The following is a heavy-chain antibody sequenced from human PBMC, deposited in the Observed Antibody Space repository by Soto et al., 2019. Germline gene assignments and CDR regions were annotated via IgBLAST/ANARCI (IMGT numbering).Heavy chain of an antibody. CDR3: ARGASDYGSGSKDEYFDY. J-gene: IGHJ4*02. CDR2: IWYDGSNK. Sequence: GGSLRLSCAASGFTFSSYGMHWVRQAPGKGLEWVAVIWYDGSNKYYADSVKGRFTISRDNSKNTLYLQMNSLRAEDTAVYYCARGASDYGSGSKDEYFDYWGQGTLVTVSS. D-gene: IGHD3-10*01. V-gene: IGHV3-33*01. CDR1: GFTFSSYG.